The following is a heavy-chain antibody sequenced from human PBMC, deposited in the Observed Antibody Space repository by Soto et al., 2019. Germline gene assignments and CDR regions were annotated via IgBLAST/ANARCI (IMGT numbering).Heavy chain of an antibody. D-gene: IGHD2-21*01. J-gene: IGHJ3*01. V-gene: IGHV3-74*01. CDR3: ARGVRGHCGCVS. Sequence: EVQLVESGGGLVQPGGSLRLSCAASGFTFSSYWMHWVRQAPGKGLVWVSRIKTDGSSTNYADSVKGRFTISRDNAKKTGYLQMHSLRCVDTAVFDSARGVRGHCGCVSWGQGTVVTVSS. CDR2: IKTDGSST. CDR1: GFTFSSYW.